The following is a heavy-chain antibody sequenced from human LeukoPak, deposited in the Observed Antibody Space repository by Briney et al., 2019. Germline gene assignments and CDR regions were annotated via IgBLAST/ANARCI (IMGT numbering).Heavy chain of an antibody. V-gene: IGHV4-34*01. Sequence: SETLSLTCAVYGGSFSGYYWSWIRQPPGKGLEWIGEINHSGSTNYNPSLKSRVTISVDTSKDQFSLKVSSVTAADTAVYYCARGSYYYDSSGYFAFDIWGQGTMVTVSS. J-gene: IGHJ3*02. CDR3: ARGSYYYDSSGYFAFDI. CDR1: GGSFSGYY. D-gene: IGHD3-22*01. CDR2: INHSGST.